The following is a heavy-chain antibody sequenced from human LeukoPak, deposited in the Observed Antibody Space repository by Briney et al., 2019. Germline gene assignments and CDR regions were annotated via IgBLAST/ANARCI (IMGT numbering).Heavy chain of an antibody. D-gene: IGHD3-3*01. Sequence: GGSLRLSCAASGFTFSSYAMSWVRQAPGKGLEWVSAISGSGGSTYYADSVKGRFTISRDNSKNTLYLQMNSLRAEDTAVYYCAKVPVYDFWSGYYRYYMDVWGKGTTVTVSS. J-gene: IGHJ6*03. V-gene: IGHV3-23*01. CDR1: GFTFSSYA. CDR2: ISGSGGST. CDR3: AKVPVYDFWSGYYRYYMDV.